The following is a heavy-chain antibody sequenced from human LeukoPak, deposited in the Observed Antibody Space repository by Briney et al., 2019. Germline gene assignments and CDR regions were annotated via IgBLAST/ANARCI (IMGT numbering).Heavy chain of an antibody. J-gene: IGHJ5*02. CDR3: ARQEAYYDILTGYMTKWFDP. CDR2: IYYSGST. CDR1: GGSISISSYY. D-gene: IGHD3-9*01. Sequence: SETLSLTCTVSGGSISISSYYWGWIRQPPGKGLEWIGSIYYSGSTYYNPSLKSRVTISVDTSKNQFSLKLSSVTAADTAVYYCARQEAYYDILTGYMTKWFDPWGQGTLVTVSS. V-gene: IGHV4-39*01.